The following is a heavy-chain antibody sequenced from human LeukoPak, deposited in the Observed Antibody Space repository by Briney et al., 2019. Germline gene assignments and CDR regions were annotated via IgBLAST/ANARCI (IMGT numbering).Heavy chain of an antibody. J-gene: IGHJ4*02. D-gene: IGHD6-19*01. CDR3: ARRYSSGWDFDY. CDR1: GGSISNNY. CDR2: IFYSGSS. V-gene: IGHV4-59*08. Sequence: SETLSLTCSVSGGSISNNYWSWIRQPPGKGLEWMGYIFYSGSSGSNPSLKSRVTISVDTSKNQFSLKLTSVTAADTAVYYCARRYSSGWDFDYWGQGTLVTVSS.